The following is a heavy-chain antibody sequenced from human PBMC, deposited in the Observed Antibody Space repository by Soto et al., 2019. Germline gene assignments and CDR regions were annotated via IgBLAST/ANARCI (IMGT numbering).Heavy chain of an antibody. CDR1: GGSISSGGYY. V-gene: IGHV4-31*03. CDR3: ARVKYSSGWHWFDP. CDR2: IYYSGTT. Sequence: SETLSLTCTVSGGSISSGGYYWSWIRQLPGKGLEWIGYIYYSGTTYYNPSLKSRTAISVDTSKDQFSLKVNSVIAADTAVYYCARVKYSSGWHWFDPWGQGIQVTVSS. D-gene: IGHD6-25*01. J-gene: IGHJ5*02.